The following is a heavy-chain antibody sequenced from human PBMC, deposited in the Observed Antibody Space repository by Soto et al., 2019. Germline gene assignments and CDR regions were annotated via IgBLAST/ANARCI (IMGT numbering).Heavy chain of an antibody. V-gene: IGHV3-23*01. CDR3: AVHLGQNYYTMDV. J-gene: IGHJ6*02. Sequence: QRLSCAASGFTFSNFVMSWVRHIPGKGLHWVSGITGSGGRAYYADSVKGRFTISRDNSRNTLYLQLSRLGAEDTAMYHCAVHLGQNYYTMDVWGQGTTVTVSS. CDR1: GFTFSNFV. CDR2: ITGSGGRA.